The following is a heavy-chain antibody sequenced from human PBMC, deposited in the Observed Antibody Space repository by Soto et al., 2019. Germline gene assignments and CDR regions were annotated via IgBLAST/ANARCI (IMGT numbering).Heavy chain of an antibody. CDR3: ARDSGYAFDI. V-gene: IGHV3-48*02. D-gene: IGHD5-12*01. J-gene: IGHJ3*02. CDR1: GITFSASS. CDR2: MYRSSNQI. Sequence: PGGSLRLSCASSGITFSASSMYWVRQAPRKGLERFAYMYRSSNQINYVDSAKSRFTMSSNNANSSLYVEMNSLSDEDTAVYYCARDSGYAFDIWGQGTMVTVSS.